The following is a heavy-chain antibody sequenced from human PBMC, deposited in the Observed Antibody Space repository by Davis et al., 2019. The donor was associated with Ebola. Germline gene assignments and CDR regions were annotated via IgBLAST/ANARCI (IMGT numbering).Heavy chain of an antibody. Sequence: GESLKISCAASGFTFSGSAMHWVRQASGKGLEWVGRIRSKANSYATAYAASVKGRFTISRDDSKNTLYLQMNSLRAEDTAVYYCARAYSSSWYRGFDYWGQGTLVTVSS. V-gene: IGHV3-73*01. CDR1: GFTFSGSA. CDR2: IRSKANSYAT. CDR3: ARAYSSSWYRGFDY. D-gene: IGHD6-13*01. J-gene: IGHJ4*02.